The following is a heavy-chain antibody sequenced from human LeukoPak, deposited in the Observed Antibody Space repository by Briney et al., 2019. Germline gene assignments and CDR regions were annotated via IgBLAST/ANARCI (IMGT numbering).Heavy chain of an antibody. V-gene: IGHV3-48*02. CDR1: GFTFSIYG. CDR3: ARDRDYAFDS. D-gene: IGHD4-17*01. CDR2: IGGTHSNI. J-gene: IGHJ4*02. Sequence: GGSLRLSCAASGFTFSIYGMNWVRQAPGKGLEWVSYIGGTHSNIYYADSVKGRFTISRDDAKNSLYLQMNSLRDEDAAVYYCARDRDYAFDSWGQGTLVTVSS.